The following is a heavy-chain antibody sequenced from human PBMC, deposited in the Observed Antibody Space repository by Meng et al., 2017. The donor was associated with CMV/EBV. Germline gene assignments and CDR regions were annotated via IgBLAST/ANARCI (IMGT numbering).Heavy chain of an antibody. D-gene: IGHD1-26*01. V-gene: IGHV3-13*01. CDR2: IGTDGAT. Sequence: GGSLRLSCAASGFTFSSYDMHWVRQATGKGLEWVSAIGTDGATYYPGSVKGRCTISREHAKNSLYLQRNSLRAGDTAVYYCARARAGGSYVDYWGQGTLVTVSS. CDR3: ARARAGGSYVDY. J-gene: IGHJ4*02. CDR1: GFTFSSYD.